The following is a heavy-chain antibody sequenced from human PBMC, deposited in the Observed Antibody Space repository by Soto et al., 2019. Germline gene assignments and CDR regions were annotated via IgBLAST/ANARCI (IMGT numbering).Heavy chain of an antibody. V-gene: IGHV4-59*01. CDR3: ARVVVAGGGYYGMDV. D-gene: IGHD6-19*01. Sequence: SETLSLTCTVSGGSISSYYWSWIRQPPGKGLEWIGYIYYSGSTNYNPSLKSRVTISVDTSKNQFSLKLSSVTAADTAVYYCARVVVAGGGYYGMDVWGQGTTVTVSS. J-gene: IGHJ6*02. CDR2: IYYSGST. CDR1: GGSISSYY.